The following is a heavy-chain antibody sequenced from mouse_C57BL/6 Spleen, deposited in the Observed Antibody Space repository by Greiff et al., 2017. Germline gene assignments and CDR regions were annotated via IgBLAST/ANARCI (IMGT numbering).Heavy chain of an antibody. V-gene: IGHV1-26*01. Sequence: VQLQQSGPELVKPGASVKISCKASGYTFTDYYMNWVKQSHGKSLEWIGDINPNNGGTSYNQKFKGKATLTVDKSSSTAYMELRSLTSEDSAVYYCARSYYSTYGGFAYWDQGTLVTVSA. D-gene: IGHD2-5*01. J-gene: IGHJ3*01. CDR3: ARSYYSTYGGFAY. CDR1: GYTFTDYY. CDR2: INPNNGGT.